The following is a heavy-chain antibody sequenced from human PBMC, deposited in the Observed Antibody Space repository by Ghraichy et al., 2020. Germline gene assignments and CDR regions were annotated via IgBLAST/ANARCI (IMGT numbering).Heavy chain of an antibody. V-gene: IGHV3-30*18. D-gene: IGHD3-16*01. J-gene: IGHJ6*02. CDR1: GFRFSDFG. Sequence: SLNISCAASGFRFSDFGMHWVRQAPGKGLEWVGIISYDGSIKYYVDSVRGRFTIARDNSKNTLYLQMDSLRTEDTAVYYCAKGGGYYYYFGLDVWGQGTTVTVSS. CDR2: ISYDGSIK. CDR3: AKGGGYYYYFGLDV.